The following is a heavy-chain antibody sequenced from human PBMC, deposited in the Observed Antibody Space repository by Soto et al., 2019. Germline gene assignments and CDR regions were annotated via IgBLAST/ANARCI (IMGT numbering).Heavy chain of an antibody. CDR1: GFTFSSYS. J-gene: IGHJ6*02. V-gene: IGHV3-48*02. CDR3: ARDYDILTGYWNYYYYGMGV. D-gene: IGHD3-9*01. Sequence: PGGSLRLSCAASGFTFSSYSMNWVRQAPGKGLEWVSYISSSSSTIYYADSVKGRFTISRDNAKNSLYLQMNSLRDEDTAVYYCARDYDILTGYWNYYYYGMGVWGQRTTVT. CDR2: ISSSSSTI.